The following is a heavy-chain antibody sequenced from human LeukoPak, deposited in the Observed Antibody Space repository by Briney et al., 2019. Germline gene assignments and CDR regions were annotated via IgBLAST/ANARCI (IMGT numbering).Heavy chain of an antibody. CDR2: IYTSGST. J-gene: IGHJ3*02. Sequence: SETLSLTRTVSGGSISSYYWSWIRQPAGKGLEWIGRIYTSGSTNYNPSLKSRVTISVDKSKNQFSLKLSSVTAADTAVYYCARVGTIFGVVTDAFDIWGQGTTVTVSS. D-gene: IGHD3-3*01. CDR3: ARVGTIFGVVTDAFDI. V-gene: IGHV4-4*07. CDR1: GGSISSYY.